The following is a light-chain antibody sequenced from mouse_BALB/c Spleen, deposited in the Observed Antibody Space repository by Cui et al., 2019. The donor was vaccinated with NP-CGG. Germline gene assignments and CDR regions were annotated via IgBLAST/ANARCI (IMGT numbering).Light chain of an antibody. V-gene: IGLV1*01. J-gene: IGLJ1*01. CDR3: ALWYSNHWV. CDR1: TGAVTTSNY. CDR2: GTH. Sequence: QAVVTQESALTTSPGETVTLTCRSSTGAVTTSNYANWVQEKPDHLFTGLIGGTHNRALGVPARFSGSLIGDKAALTITGAQTEDEAIYFCALWYSNHWVFGGGTKLTVL.